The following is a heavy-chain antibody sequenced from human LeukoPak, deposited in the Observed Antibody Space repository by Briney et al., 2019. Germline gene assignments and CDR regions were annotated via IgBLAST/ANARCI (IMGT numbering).Heavy chain of an antibody. D-gene: IGHD2-8*01. Sequence: PGGSLRLSCAASGFSFNNFAMHWVRQAPGKGLEWVAHISYDGSSKYNEDSVKGRFTISRDASKNTLYLQMNSLRAEDTAVYYCARVSWGYAQYLDYWGQGTLVTVSS. V-gene: IGHV3-30*04. CDR1: GFSFNNFA. J-gene: IGHJ4*02. CDR2: ISYDGSSK. CDR3: ARVSWGYAQYLDY.